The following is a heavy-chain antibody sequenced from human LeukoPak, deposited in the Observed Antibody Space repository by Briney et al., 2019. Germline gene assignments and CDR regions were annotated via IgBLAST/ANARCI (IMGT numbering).Heavy chain of an antibody. V-gene: IGHV3-15*01. Sequence: GGSLRLSCAASGFTFSNAWMSWARQAPGKGLEWVGRIKSKTDGGTTDCAAPVKGRFTISRDDSKNTLYLQMNSLKTEDTAVYYCTVGYSSSWYYYYYMDVWGKGTTVTVSS. J-gene: IGHJ6*03. CDR2: IKSKTDGGTT. CDR3: TVGYSSSWYYYYYMDV. D-gene: IGHD6-13*01. CDR1: GFTFSNAW.